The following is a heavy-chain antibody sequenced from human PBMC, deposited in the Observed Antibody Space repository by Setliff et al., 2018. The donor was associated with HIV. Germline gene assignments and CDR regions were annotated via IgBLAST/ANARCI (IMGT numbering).Heavy chain of an antibody. Sequence: PGESLKISCAASGFTFSGYWMHWVRQAPGKGLEWVSSITSGSTYVNYADSVKGRFTISRDNAKNTVYLQMNSLRAEDTAVYYCVRAYDQDFQHWGQGTVVTVSS. D-gene: IGHD3-22*01. CDR1: GFTFSGYW. CDR3: VRAYDQDFQH. CDR2: ITSGSTYV. V-gene: IGHV3-21*04. J-gene: IGHJ1*01.